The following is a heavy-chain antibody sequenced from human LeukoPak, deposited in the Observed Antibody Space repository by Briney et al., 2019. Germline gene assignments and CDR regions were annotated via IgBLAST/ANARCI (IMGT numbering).Heavy chain of an antibody. J-gene: IGHJ6*03. Sequence: ASVKVSCKASGYTFSGYYIHWVRQAPGQGLEWMGRFNPKSSGTNYAQKLLGRVTMTRDTSINTAYMELTRLRSDDTAVYYCARDPVSVVVVGAYYYYMDVWGKGTTVTVSS. CDR2: FNPKSSGT. CDR1: GYTFSGYY. V-gene: IGHV1-2*06. CDR3: ARDPVSVVVVGAYYYYMDV. D-gene: IGHD2-2*01.